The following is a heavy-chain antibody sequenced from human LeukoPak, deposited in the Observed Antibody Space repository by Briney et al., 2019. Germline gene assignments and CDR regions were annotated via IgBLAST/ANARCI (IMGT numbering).Heavy chain of an antibody. CDR2: IYYSGTT. CDR3: VRNSNDYSYFDY. J-gene: IGHJ4*02. D-gene: IGHD3-22*01. CDR1: GVSISSGGYY. Sequence: TSETLSLTCTVSGVSISSGGYYWTWIRQHPGKGLEWIGYIYYSGTTYYNPSLESRVTISVDTSKNQFSLKLSSVTAADTAVYYCVRNSNDYSYFDYWGQGTLVTVSA. V-gene: IGHV4-31*03.